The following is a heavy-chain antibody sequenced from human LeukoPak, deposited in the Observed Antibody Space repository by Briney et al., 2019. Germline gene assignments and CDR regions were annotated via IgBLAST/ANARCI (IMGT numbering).Heavy chain of an antibody. J-gene: IGHJ4*02. CDR2: IKQGGSEK. Sequence: PGGSLRLSCAASGFTFSSYWMSWFRQAPGKGLEWVANIKQGGSEKYYVDSVKGRFTISRDNAKNSLYLQMNSLRAEDTAVYYCAREDVDLYYFDYWGQGTLVTVSS. V-gene: IGHV3-7*01. CDR1: GFTFSSYW. CDR3: AREDVDLYYFDY.